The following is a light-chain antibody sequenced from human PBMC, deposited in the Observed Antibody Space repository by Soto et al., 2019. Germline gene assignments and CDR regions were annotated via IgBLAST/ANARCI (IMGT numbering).Light chain of an antibody. CDR3: QVWDSGRDHYV. CDR1: NIGDTG. J-gene: IGLJ1*01. Sequence: SYELTQPPSVSVAPGKTARITCGGNNIGDTGVHWYQQKSGQAPVLVIYSDSDRPSGIPERFSGSNSGNTATLTISGVEAGDEADYYCQVWDSGRDHYVFGAGNKLTVL. CDR2: SDS. V-gene: IGLV3-21*04.